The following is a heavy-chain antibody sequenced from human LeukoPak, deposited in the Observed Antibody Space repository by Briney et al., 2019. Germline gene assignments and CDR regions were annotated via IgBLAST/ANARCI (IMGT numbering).Heavy chain of an antibody. Sequence: ASVKVSCKASGYTFTSYDINWVRQATGQGLEWTGWMNPNSGNTGYAQKFQGRVTITRNTSISTAYMELSSLRSEDTAVYYCARTRGYDFWSGYYSNWFDPWGQGTLVTVSS. CDR3: ARTRGYDFWSGYYSNWFDP. CDR2: MNPNSGNT. D-gene: IGHD3-3*01. J-gene: IGHJ5*02. CDR1: GYTFTSYD. V-gene: IGHV1-8*03.